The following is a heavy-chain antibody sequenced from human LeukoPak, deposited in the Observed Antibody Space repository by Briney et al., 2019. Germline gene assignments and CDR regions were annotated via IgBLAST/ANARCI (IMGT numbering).Heavy chain of an antibody. CDR1: GYTFTSYG. D-gene: IGHD6-19*01. CDR2: ISAYNGNT. V-gene: IGHV1-18*01. Sequence: GASVKVSCKASGYTFTSYGISWVRQAPGQGLEWMGWISAYNGNTNYAQKLQGRVTMTTDTFTSTAYMELRSLRSDDTAVYYCARDHIAVAGNAAFDIWGQGTMVTVSS. CDR3: ARDHIAVAGNAAFDI. J-gene: IGHJ3*02.